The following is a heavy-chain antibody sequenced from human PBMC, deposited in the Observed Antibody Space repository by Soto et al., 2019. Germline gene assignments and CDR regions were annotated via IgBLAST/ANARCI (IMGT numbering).Heavy chain of an antibody. Sequence: QVPLVQSGAEVKKPGASVKVSCKASGYTFTSYAMHWVRQAPGQRLEWMGWINAGNGNTKYSQKFQGRVTITRDTAASTAYMELSSLRSEDTAVYYCARVITLGYCSGGSCYIFDYWGQGTLVTVSS. CDR3: ARVITLGYCSGGSCYIFDY. V-gene: IGHV1-3*01. CDR2: INAGNGNT. D-gene: IGHD2-15*01. J-gene: IGHJ4*02. CDR1: GYTFTSYA.